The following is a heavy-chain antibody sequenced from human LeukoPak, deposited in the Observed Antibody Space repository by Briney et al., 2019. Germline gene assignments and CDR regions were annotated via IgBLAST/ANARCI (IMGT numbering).Heavy chain of an antibody. Sequence: GGSLRLSCVASGFTFSTYWMHWVRQAPGKGLLWVSRLSGDGSSTAYADSVKGRFTISRDNAKNSLYLQMNSLRAEDTAVYYCARGGLNYADAFDIWGQGTMVTVSS. CDR3: ARGGLNYADAFDI. V-gene: IGHV3-74*03. CDR1: GFTFSTYW. J-gene: IGHJ3*02. D-gene: IGHD4-11*01. CDR2: LSGDGSST.